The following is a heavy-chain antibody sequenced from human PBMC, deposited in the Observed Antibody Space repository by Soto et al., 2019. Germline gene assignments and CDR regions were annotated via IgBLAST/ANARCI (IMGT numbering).Heavy chain of an antibody. CDR1: GFTFSSYS. CDR3: ARDQAYYYDSSGYHFDY. Sequence: GGSLRLSCAASGFTFSSYSMNWVRQAPGKGLEWVSSISSSSSYIYYADSVKGRFTISRDNAKNSLYLQMNSLRAEDTAVYYCARDQAYYYDSSGYHFDYWGQGTLVTVSS. CDR2: ISSSSSYI. D-gene: IGHD3-22*01. J-gene: IGHJ4*02. V-gene: IGHV3-21*01.